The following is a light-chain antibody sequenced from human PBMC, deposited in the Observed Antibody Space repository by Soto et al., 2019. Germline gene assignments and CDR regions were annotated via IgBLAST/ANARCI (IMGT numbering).Light chain of an antibody. V-gene: IGKV1-39*01. CDR1: QTILTY. CDR3: QQSFSTTWT. CDR2: AAS. Sequence: DIQMTQSPSSLSASVGDRVTITCRASQTILTYLNWYQQKPGKAPKLLIYAASSLQSGVPSRFSGGGSATDFTLTISSLQPEDFATYYCQQSFSTTWTFGHGPRWRSN. J-gene: IGKJ1*01.